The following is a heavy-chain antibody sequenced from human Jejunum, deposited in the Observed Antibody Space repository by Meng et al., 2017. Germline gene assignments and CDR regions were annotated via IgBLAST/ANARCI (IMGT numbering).Heavy chain of an antibody. CDR2: IYYSGST. CDR3: ARGGFFEAAAANLIDS. Sequence: QVTLHASRPGLVRPSETLSLTSTGSGGSVRSGNYYWSWSRQPPGKGLEWIGYIYYSGSTNYNPSLKSRVTISVDTSKNQFSLKLSSVTAADTAVYYCARGGFFEAAAANLIDSWGQGTLVTVSS. V-gene: IGHV4-61*01. D-gene: IGHD6-13*01. CDR1: GGSVRSGNYY. J-gene: IGHJ4*02.